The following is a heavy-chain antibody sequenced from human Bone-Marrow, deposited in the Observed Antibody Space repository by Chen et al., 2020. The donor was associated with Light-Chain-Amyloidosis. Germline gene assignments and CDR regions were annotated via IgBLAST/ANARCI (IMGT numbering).Heavy chain of an antibody. Sequence: QVQLQESGPGLVKPSGTLSLTCAVSGGSISSSKWWSWVRQPPGKGLEWIGEIYHSGSTNYNPSLKSRVTISVDKSKNQFSLKLSSVTAADTAVYYCARAVRIAARRAGGYYGMDVWGQGTTVTVSS. CDR2: IYHSGST. CDR1: GGSISSSKW. D-gene: IGHD6-6*01. J-gene: IGHJ6*02. CDR3: ARAVRIAARRAGGYYGMDV. V-gene: IGHV4-4*02.